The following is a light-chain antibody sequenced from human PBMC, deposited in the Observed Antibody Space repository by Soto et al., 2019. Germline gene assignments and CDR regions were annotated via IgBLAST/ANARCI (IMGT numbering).Light chain of an antibody. J-gene: IGKJ1*01. Sequence: DIQMTQSPSPLSASVGDRVTITCRASQGVRNYSAWYQQKPGKVPKLLIYGASTLQSGVPSRFSGSGSGTDFTLTISSLQPEDVATYYCQKYDRTPWTFGQGTKVDIK. CDR2: GAS. CDR3: QKYDRTPWT. CDR1: QGVRNY. V-gene: IGKV1-27*01.